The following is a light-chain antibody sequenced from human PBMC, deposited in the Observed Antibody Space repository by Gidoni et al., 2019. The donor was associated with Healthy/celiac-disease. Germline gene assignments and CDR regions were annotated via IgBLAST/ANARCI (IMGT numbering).Light chain of an antibody. CDR1: QGISSY. CDR3: QQLNSYPQT. Sequence: DIQLTQSPSFLSASVGDRVTITCRASQGISSYLAWSQQKPGKAPKLLIYAASTLQSGVPSRFSGSGSGTEFTLTISSLQPEDFATYYCQQLNSYPQTFGQGTKLEIK. J-gene: IGKJ2*01. CDR2: AAS. V-gene: IGKV1-9*01.